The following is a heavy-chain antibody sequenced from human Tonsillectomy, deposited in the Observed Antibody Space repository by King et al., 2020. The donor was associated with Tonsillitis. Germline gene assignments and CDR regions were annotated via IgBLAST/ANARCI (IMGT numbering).Heavy chain of an antibody. CDR2: ISGSGTQT. Sequence: VQLVESGGGLVQPGGSLRLSCAASGFTFRRHTMTWVRQAPGKGLEWVSAISGSGTQTFSADSVRGRFTVSRDNSENTLYLQMNSLRVEDTAVYYCAKGQVSGNYGTYFDFWGQGTLVTVSS. V-gene: IGHV3-23*04. CDR1: GFTFRRHT. J-gene: IGHJ4*02. CDR3: AKGQVSGNYGTYFDF. D-gene: IGHD4-23*01.